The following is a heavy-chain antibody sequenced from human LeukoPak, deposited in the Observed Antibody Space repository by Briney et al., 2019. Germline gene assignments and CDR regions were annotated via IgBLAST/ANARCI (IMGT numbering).Heavy chain of an antibody. Sequence: ASVKVSCKASGYTFTNHYMHWVRQATGQGLEWMGWMNPNSGNTGYAQKFQGRVTMTRNTSISTAYMELSSLRSEDTAVYYCATAHRVRGVIGDDYWGQGTLVTVSS. D-gene: IGHD3-10*01. V-gene: IGHV1-8*02. CDR3: ATAHRVRGVIGDDY. CDR1: GYTFTNHY. J-gene: IGHJ4*02. CDR2: MNPNSGNT.